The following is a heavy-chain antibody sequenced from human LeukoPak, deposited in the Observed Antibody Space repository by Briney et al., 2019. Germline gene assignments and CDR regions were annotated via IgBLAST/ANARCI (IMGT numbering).Heavy chain of an antibody. V-gene: IGHV3-9*01. J-gene: IGHJ5*02. CDR2: ISWNSGTI. CDR3: ARDQQAHDYGDYVGWFDP. Sequence: PGGSLRLSCAASGFTFDDYAMHWVRQAPGKGLEWVSGISWNSGTIDYADSVKGRFTISRDNAKNSLYPQMNSLRAEDTAVYYCARDQQAHDYGDYVGWFDPWGQGTLVTVSS. CDR1: GFTFDDYA. D-gene: IGHD4-17*01.